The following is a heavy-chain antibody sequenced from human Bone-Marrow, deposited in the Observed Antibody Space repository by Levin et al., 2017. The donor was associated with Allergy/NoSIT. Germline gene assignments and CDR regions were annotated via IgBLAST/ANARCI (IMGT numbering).Heavy chain of an antibody. CDR2: IYYSGST. CDR3: AREGRYCTGGVCNRSAFDI. V-gene: IGHV4-61*01. CDR1: GGSVSSGSYY. D-gene: IGHD2-8*02. Sequence: PSETLSLTCTVSGGSVSSGSYYWSWIRRPPGKGLEWIGYIYYSGSTNYNPSLKSRVTISVDTSKNQFSLKLSSVTAADTAVYYCAREGRYCTGGVCNRSAFDIWGQGTMVTVSS. J-gene: IGHJ3*02.